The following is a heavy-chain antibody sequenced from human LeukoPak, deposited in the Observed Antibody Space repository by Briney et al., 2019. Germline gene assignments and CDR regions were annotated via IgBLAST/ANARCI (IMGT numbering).Heavy chain of an antibody. CDR1: GFTFNSYG. CDR2: ISASGGST. Sequence: PGGTLRPSCAVSGFTFNSYGMSWVRQAPGKGLEWVSGISASGGSTYYADSVKGRFTISRDNSKNTMYVQMNSLRAEDTAVYYCAKGWGGHYFDYWGQGTLVTVSS. V-gene: IGHV3-23*01. D-gene: IGHD3-16*01. CDR3: AKGWGGHYFDY. J-gene: IGHJ4*02.